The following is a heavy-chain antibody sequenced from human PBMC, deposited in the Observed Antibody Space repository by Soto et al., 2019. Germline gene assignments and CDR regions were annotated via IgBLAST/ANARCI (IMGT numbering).Heavy chain of an antibody. CDR1: SGSISSYY. V-gene: IGHV4-59*01. J-gene: IGHJ4*02. Sequence: QVQLQESGPRLMKPSETLSLTCTVASGSISSYYWSWLRQPPGKGLEGIGYVYYSGTTNNNSSLKGRVTITIDPSKNQVSLTLNSVTAAATAVYYCARTPFYYFGLGTHLYYFGFCDQGALVTVSS. CDR2: VYYSGTT. D-gene: IGHD3-10*01. CDR3: ARTPFYYFGLGTHLYYFGF.